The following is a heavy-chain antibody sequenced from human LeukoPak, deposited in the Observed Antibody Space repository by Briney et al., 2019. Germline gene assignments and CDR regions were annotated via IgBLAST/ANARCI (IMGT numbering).Heavy chain of an antibody. Sequence: GGSLRLSCAASGFTFSSYEMNWVRQAPGKGLEWVSYISTSSSTRYYADSVKGRFTISRDNAKNSLYLQMNSLRAEDTAVYYCARMYMGTYIGYWGQGTLVTVSS. CDR3: ARMYMGTYIGY. J-gene: IGHJ4*02. CDR1: GFTFSSYE. D-gene: IGHD7-27*01. V-gene: IGHV3-48*01. CDR2: ISTSSSTR.